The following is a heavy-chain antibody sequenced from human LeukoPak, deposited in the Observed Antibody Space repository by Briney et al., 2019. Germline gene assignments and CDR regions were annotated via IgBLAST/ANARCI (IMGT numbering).Heavy chain of an antibody. D-gene: IGHD6-25*01. CDR2: ITDDGRKT. Sequence: TGRSLRLSCAASGFIFSSYSMNWVRQAPGKGLEWVACITDDGRKTYHADPVKGRFTISRDDSKNTIYLQMSSLTPEDTAVYYCARNEAAWGQGTMVTVSS. CDR1: GFIFSSYS. CDR3: ARNEAA. V-gene: IGHV3-30*04. J-gene: IGHJ3*01.